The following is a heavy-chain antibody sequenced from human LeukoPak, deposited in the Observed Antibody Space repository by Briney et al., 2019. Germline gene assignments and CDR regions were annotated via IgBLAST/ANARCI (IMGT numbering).Heavy chain of an antibody. Sequence: GGSLRLSCAASGFTFEDYGMSWVRQAPGKGLEWVSGITWNGGSIGYADSVKGRFTTSRDNAKNSLYLQMNSLRAEDTAVYYRAPQGDIAVAFDYWGQGTLVTVSS. J-gene: IGHJ4*02. D-gene: IGHD6-19*01. CDR2: ITWNGGSI. CDR3: APQGDIAVAFDY. V-gene: IGHV3-20*04. CDR1: GFTFEDYG.